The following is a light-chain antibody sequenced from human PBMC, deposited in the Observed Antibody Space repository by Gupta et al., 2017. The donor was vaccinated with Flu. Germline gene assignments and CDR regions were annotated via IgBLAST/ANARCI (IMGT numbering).Light chain of an antibody. CDR2: GAS. V-gene: IGKV3-20*01. CDR1: QSVSSSY. Sequence: ATLSCRASQSVSSSYLAWYQQKPGQAPRLLIYGASSRATGIPDRFSGSGSGTDFTLTISRLEPEDFAVYYCQQYGSLWTFGQGTKVERK. CDR3: QQYGSLWT. J-gene: IGKJ1*01.